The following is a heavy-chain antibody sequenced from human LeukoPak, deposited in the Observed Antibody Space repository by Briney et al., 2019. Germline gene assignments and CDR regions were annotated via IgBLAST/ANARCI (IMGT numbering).Heavy chain of an antibody. CDR1: GFIFSTYW. J-gene: IGHJ4*02. Sequence: GGSLRLSCAASGFIFSTYWMHWVRQAPGRGLVWVSRINSDGSSTTYADSVRGRFTISRDNAKNTLYLQMSSLRAEDTAVYYCARANDYGGLGWGQGTLVTVSS. CDR2: INSDGSST. D-gene: IGHD4/OR15-4a*01. CDR3: ARANDYGGLG. V-gene: IGHV3-74*01.